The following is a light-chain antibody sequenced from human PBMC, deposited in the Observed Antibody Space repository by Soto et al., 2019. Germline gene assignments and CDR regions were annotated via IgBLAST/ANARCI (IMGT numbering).Light chain of an antibody. V-gene: IGKV3-20*01. CDR3: QQYGSSPPRYT. Sequence: EIVLTQSPGTLSLSPGERATLTCRASQSVSSSYLAWYQQKPGQAPRLLFYGASSRATGIPDRFSGSGSGTGFTLTISRLEPEDFAVYYCQQYGSSPPRYTFGQGTKLEIK. CDR1: QSVSSSY. J-gene: IGKJ2*01. CDR2: GAS.